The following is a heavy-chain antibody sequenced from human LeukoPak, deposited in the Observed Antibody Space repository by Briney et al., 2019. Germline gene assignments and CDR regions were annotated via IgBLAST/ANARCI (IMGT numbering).Heavy chain of an antibody. CDR3: ARDLHDGSGYPTYFDY. D-gene: IGHD3-22*01. CDR2: IIPILGTA. V-gene: IGHV1-69*01. Sequence: GASVKVSCKASGGTFSSYAISWVRQAPGQGLEWMGGIIPILGTANYAQKFQGRVTITADESTSTAYMELSSLRSEDTAVYYCARDLHDGSGYPTYFDYWGQGTLVTVSS. CDR1: GGTFSSYA. J-gene: IGHJ4*02.